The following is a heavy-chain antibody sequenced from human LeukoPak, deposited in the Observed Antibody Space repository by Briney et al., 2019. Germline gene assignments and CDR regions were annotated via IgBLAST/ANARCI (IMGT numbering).Heavy chain of an antibody. Sequence: SVKVSCKASGYTFTSYGISWVRQAPGQGLEWMGGIIPIFGTSNYAQKFQGRVRITADKSMTPAYMELTSLRSEDTAVYYCARPRFPYYRLSGADYYYMDVWGKGTTVTVSS. V-gene: IGHV1-69*06. CDR1: GYTFTSYG. CDR3: ARPRFPYYRLSGADYYYMDV. J-gene: IGHJ6*03. D-gene: IGHD3-10*01. CDR2: IIPIFGTS.